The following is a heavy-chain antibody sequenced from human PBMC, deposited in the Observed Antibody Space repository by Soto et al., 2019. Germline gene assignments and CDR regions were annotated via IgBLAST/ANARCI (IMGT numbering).Heavy chain of an antibody. CDR1: ACSFTDYY. V-gene: IGHV1-2*02. CDR3: ARPFRGLTHGMDD. Sequence: ASVKVSCKASACSFTDYYIHWVRQAPGQGPEWMGWINPNSGGTKYAQKFQDRVTMTRDTSISTAYMELSRLRSDDAAIYYCARPFRGLTHGMDDWGQGTTVTVSS. D-gene: IGHD1-20*01. CDR2: INPNSGGT. J-gene: IGHJ6*02.